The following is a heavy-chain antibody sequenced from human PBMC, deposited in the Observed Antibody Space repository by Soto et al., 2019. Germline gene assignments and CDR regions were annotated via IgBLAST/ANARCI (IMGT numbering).Heavy chain of an antibody. CDR3: ARGVIAAAGTKPFGY. Sequence: QVQLVQSGAEGKKPGSSVKVSCKASGGTFSSYAISWVRQAPGQGLEWMGGIIPIFGTANYAQKFQGRVKITADEFTSTAHMELSSLRSEDTAVYYCARGVIAAAGTKPFGYWGQGTLVTVSS. V-gene: IGHV1-69*12. D-gene: IGHD6-13*01. CDR2: IIPIFGTA. J-gene: IGHJ4*02. CDR1: GGTFSSYA.